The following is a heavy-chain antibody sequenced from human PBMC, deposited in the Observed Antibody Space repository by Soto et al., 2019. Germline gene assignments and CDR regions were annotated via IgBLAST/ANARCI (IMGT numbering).Heavy chain of an antibody. CDR2: IWYDGSNK. D-gene: IGHD6-19*01. CDR1: GFTFSSYG. V-gene: IGHV3-33*01. CDR3: ARAIAVAGTPHFDY. Sequence: GGSLRLSCAASGFTFSSYGMHWVRQAPGKGLEWVAVIWYDGSNKYYADSVKGRFTISRDNSKNTLYLQMNSLRAEDTAVYYCARAIAVAGTPHFDYRGQGTLVTVSS. J-gene: IGHJ4*02.